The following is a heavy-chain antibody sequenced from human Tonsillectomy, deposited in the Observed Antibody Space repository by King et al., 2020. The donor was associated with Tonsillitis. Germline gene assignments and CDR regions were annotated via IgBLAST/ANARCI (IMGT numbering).Heavy chain of an antibody. CDR3: ARDYGDYWGYFDY. V-gene: IGHV3-33*08. D-gene: IGHD4-17*01. CDR2: IWYDGTNK. Sequence: VQLVESGGGVVQPGRSLRLSCAASGFTFSNYGMHWVRQAPGKGLEWVSFIWYDGTNKYYTDSVKGRFTISRDSSTNTLYLQMNSLRVDDTAIYYCARDYGDYWGYFDYWGQGTLVTVSS. CDR1: GFTFSNYG. J-gene: IGHJ4*02.